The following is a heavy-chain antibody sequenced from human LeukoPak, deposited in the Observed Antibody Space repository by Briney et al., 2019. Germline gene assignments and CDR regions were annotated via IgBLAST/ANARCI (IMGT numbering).Heavy chain of an antibody. V-gene: IGHV5-51*01. Sequence: GESLKTSCKGSGYSFTSYWIGWVRQMPGKGLEWMGIIYPGDSDTRYSPSFQGQVTISADKSISTAYLQWSSLKASDTAMYYCALYRYCSGGSCYSRLASNWGQGTLVTVSS. J-gene: IGHJ4*02. CDR3: ALYRYCSGGSCYSRLASN. CDR2: IYPGDSDT. D-gene: IGHD2-15*01. CDR1: GYSFTSYW.